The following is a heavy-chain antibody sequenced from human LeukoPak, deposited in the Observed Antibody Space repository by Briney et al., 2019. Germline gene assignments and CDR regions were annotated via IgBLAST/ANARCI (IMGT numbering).Heavy chain of an antibody. CDR1: GFTVSSNS. CDR3: AKDHRGFYDSVVDVDY. CDR2: ISGSAIST. Sequence: PGGSLRLSCTVSGFTVSSNSMSWVRQAPGKGLEWVSAISGSAISTYYADSVKGHFTISRDNSKNSLYLQMNSLRAEDSAVYYCAKDHRGFYDSVVDVDYWGQGTLVTVSS. V-gene: IGHV3-23*01. D-gene: IGHD3-22*01. J-gene: IGHJ4*02.